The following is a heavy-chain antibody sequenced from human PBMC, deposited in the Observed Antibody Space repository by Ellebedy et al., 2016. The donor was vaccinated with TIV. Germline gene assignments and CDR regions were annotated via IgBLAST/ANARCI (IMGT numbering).Heavy chain of an antibody. J-gene: IGHJ5*02. Sequence: AASVKVSCKASGYTFTGYYMHWARQAPGQGLEWMGWINPNSGGTNYAQKFQGRVTMTRDTSISTAYMELSRLRSDDTAVYYCARVLTVVPAASGWFDPWGQGTLVTVSS. CDR2: INPNSGGT. CDR1: GYTFTGYY. CDR3: ARVLTVVPAASGWFDP. D-gene: IGHD2-2*01. V-gene: IGHV1-2*02.